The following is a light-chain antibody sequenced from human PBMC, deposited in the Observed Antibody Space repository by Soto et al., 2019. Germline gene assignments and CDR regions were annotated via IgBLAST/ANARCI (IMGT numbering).Light chain of an antibody. Sequence: QPVLTQPPSASGTPGQRVTISCSGSSSNIGSNTVNWYQQLPGTAPKLLIYTNNQRPSGVPDRFSGSKSGTSASLAISGLQSEDEADYSCAAWDDSLNGVVFGGGTKLTVL. J-gene: IGLJ3*02. CDR3: AAWDDSLNGVV. CDR2: TNN. V-gene: IGLV1-44*01. CDR1: SSNIGSNT.